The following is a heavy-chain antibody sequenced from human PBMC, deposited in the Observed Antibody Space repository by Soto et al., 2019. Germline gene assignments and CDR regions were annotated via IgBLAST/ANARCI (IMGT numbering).Heavy chain of an antibody. D-gene: IGHD2-2*02. Sequence: ASVKVSCKASGYTFTSYYMHWVRQAPGQGLEWMGIINPSGGSTSYAQKFQGRVTMTRDTSTSTVYMELSSLRSEDTAVYYCARYYSRVVPAAIGFDYCGQGTLVTGFS. V-gene: IGHV1-46*03. CDR2: INPSGGST. J-gene: IGHJ4*02. CDR1: GYTFTSYY. CDR3: ARYYSRVVPAAIGFDY.